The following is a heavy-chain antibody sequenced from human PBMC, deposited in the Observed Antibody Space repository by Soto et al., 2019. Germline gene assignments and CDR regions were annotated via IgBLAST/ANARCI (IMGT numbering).Heavy chain of an antibody. CDR3: ARESSSSCHDY. V-gene: IGHV1-18*01. J-gene: IGHJ4*02. CDR1: GYSFTSYG. CDR2: ISAYNGNT. Sequence: QVQLVQSGAEVKKPGASVKVSCKASGYSFTSYGISWVRQAPGQGLEWMGWISAYNGNTKYAQKFQGRVTMTTDTSTSTASMELRSLRSDDTAVYYCARESSSSCHDYWGQGTLVTVSS. D-gene: IGHD6-13*01.